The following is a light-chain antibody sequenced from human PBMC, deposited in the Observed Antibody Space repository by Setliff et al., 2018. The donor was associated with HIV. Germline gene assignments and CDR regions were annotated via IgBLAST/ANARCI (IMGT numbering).Light chain of an antibody. CDR1: NSNIGAGYD. CDR2: ADS. V-gene: IGLV1-40*03. Sequence: QSALAQPPSVSGAPGQRVNISCTGSNSNIGAGYDVHWYQQLPGTAPKLLIYADSNRPSGVPDRFPGSKSGASASLAITGLQAEDEADYYCQSYDNSLGIFGGGTKVTV. CDR3: QSYDNSLGI. J-gene: IGLJ2*01.